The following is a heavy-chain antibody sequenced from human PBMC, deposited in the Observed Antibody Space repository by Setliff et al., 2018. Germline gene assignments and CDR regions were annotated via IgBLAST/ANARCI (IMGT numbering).Heavy chain of an antibody. CDR2: ISPYSGNT. CDR1: GFGFTTFG. CDR3: VRSSAPQVVLAADFGF. Sequence: ASVKVSCKTSGFGFTTFGFCWVRQAPGQGLEWLGSISPYSGNTNYPQWLQDRVTMTIDTSATTVYMELLSLRSDDTAVYYCVRSSAPQVVLAADFGFWGQGTPVTVSS. D-gene: IGHD6-19*01. V-gene: IGHV1-18*01. J-gene: IGHJ4*02.